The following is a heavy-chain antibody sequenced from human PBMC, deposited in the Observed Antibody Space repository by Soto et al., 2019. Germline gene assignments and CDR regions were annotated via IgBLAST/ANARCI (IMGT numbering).Heavy chain of an antibody. CDR1: GYTFTSYA. V-gene: IGHV1-3*01. CDR3: ARDLILRYFDWLAPYYMDV. Sequence: QVQLVQSGAEVKKPGASVKVSCKASGYTFTSYAMHWVRQAPGQRLEWMGWINAGNGNTKYSQKFQGRVTITRDTSASTAYMELSSLRSEDTAVYYCARDLILRYFDWLAPYYMDVWGKGTTVTVSS. D-gene: IGHD3-9*01. CDR2: INAGNGNT. J-gene: IGHJ6*03.